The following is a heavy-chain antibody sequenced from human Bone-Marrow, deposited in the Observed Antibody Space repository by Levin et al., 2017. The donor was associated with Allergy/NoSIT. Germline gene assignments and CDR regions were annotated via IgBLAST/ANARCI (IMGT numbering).Heavy chain of an antibody. J-gene: IGHJ4*02. D-gene: IGHD1-26*01. CDR2: ISHSDST. CDR1: GFTFSSYA. Sequence: GGSLRLSCAASGFTFSSYAMSWVRQAPGKGLEWVSAISHSDSTYYADSVKGRFTISRDNSKSTLYLLMNSLRAEDTAVYYCAKDFIWEVLPRYYFDYWGQGTLVTVSS. V-gene: IGHV3-23*01. CDR3: AKDFIWEVLPRYYFDY.